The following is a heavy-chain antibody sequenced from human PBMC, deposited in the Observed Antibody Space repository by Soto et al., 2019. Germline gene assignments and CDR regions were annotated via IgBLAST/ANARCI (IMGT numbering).Heavy chain of an antibody. Sequence: QITLKESGPTLVKPTQTLTLTCTFSGFSLSTTGVGVGWIRQPPGKALEWLALIYWDDDKRYSPSLESRLTITKDTSENQVVLTMTNMDPVDTATYYCAHRSSYDDSSGLGFDSWGQGTLVTVSS. J-gene: IGHJ4*02. CDR1: GFSLSTTGVG. CDR3: AHRSSYDDSSGLGFDS. V-gene: IGHV2-5*02. D-gene: IGHD3-22*01. CDR2: IYWDDDK.